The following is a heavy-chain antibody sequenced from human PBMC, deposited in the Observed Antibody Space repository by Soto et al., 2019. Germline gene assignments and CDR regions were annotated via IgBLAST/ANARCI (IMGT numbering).Heavy chain of an antibody. CDR2: ISYDGSNK. D-gene: IGHD1-26*01. Sequence: GGSLRLSCAASGFTFSSYAMHWVRQAPGKGLEWGAVISYDGSNKYCADSVKGRFTISRDNSKNTLYLQMNSPRAEDTAVYYCAGAPSIVGATLDYWGQGTLVTVSS. CDR1: GFTFSSYA. J-gene: IGHJ4*02. V-gene: IGHV3-30-3*01. CDR3: AGAPSIVGATLDY.